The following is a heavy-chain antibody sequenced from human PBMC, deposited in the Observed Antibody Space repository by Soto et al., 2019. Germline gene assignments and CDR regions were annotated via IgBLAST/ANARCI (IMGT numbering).Heavy chain of an antibody. CDR2: ICYSGST. J-gene: IGHJ5*01. D-gene: IGHD3-10*02. V-gene: IGHV4-59*01. CDR3: ASMIGDPVLSFDS. Sequence: QVQLQESGPGLVKPSETLSLTCTVSGGSISSYYWSWIRQPPGKGLEWIRFICYSGSTSYNPSLKGPVTISIDTSEYQFSLQLNSVTAADTAVYYCASMIGDPVLSFDSWGQGTLVAVSS. CDR1: GGSISSYY.